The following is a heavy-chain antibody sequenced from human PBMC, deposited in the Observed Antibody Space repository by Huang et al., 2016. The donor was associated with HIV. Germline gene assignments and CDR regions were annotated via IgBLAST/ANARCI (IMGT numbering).Heavy chain of an antibody. V-gene: IGHV4-39*01. Sequence: QLQLQESGPGQVKPSETLSLTCTVSGDFISSTNYYWVWIRQSPGKGLEWVGSVYQSGSTNYNPSLKSRVTLSVDTSRNQFSLRLNSVTAADTAVYYCASQHIGAAATWFWGRGTQVAVSS. CDR2: VYQSGST. D-gene: IGHD6-13*01. CDR3: ASQHIGAAATWF. CDR1: GDFISSTNYY. J-gene: IGHJ4*02.